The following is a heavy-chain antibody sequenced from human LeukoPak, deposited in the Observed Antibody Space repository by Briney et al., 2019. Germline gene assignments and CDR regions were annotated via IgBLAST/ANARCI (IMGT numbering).Heavy chain of an antibody. CDR1: GFTFSSYG. J-gene: IGHJ4*02. D-gene: IGHD3-10*01. Sequence: PGGSLRLSCAASGFTFSSYGMTWVRQAPGKGLEWVSIISASGGTTYYADSVKGRFTTSRDNSKNTVYLQMNSLRAEDTAVYYCANKLRGSYYFDSWGQGTLVAVSS. CDR2: ISASGGTT. CDR3: ANKLRGSYYFDS. V-gene: IGHV3-23*01.